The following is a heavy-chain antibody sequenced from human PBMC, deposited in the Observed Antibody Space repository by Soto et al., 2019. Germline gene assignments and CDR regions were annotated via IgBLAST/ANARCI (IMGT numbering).Heavy chain of an antibody. V-gene: IGHV3-30*18. J-gene: IGHJ6*02. CDR2: ISYDGSNK. Sequence: GGSLRLSCAASGFTFSSYGMHWVRQAPGKGLEWVAVISYDGSNKYYADSVKCRFTISRDNSKNTLYLQMNSLRAEETAVYYCAKDYSHYVGYYYGMDVWGQGXTVTVSS. CDR1: GFTFSSYG. D-gene: IGHD4-4*01. CDR3: AKDYSHYVGYYYGMDV.